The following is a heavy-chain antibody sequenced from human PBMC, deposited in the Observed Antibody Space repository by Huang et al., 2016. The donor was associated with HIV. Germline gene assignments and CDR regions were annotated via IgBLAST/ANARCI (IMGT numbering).Heavy chain of an antibody. V-gene: IGHV4-59*11. CDR1: GGSISSHY. D-gene: IGHD3-10*01. J-gene: IGHJ4*02. CDR3: ARDDQVDHGLGFDY. Sequence: QVQLQESGPGLVKPSETLSLTCTVSGGSISSHYWNWFRKPPGKGLEWIGNVYHTGSTNYTPALRSRVTISLDTSKNQFSLKVTSVTAADTAIYYCARDDQVDHGLGFDYWGQGTLVTVSS. CDR2: VYHTGST.